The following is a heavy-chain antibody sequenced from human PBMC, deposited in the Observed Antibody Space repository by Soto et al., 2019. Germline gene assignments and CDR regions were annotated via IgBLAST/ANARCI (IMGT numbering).Heavy chain of an antibody. J-gene: IGHJ6*02. V-gene: IGHV3-11*06. CDR2: ISSSSSYT. CDR1: GFTFSDYY. CDR3: ARDMKYCSSTSCPLAYYYYGMDV. D-gene: IGHD2-2*01. Sequence: QVQLVESGGGLVKPGGSLRLSCAASGFTFSDYYMSWIRQAPGKGLEWVSYISSSSSYTNYADSVKGRFTISRDNAKNSLYLQMNSLRAEDTALYYCARDMKYCSSTSCPLAYYYYGMDVWGQGTTVTVSS.